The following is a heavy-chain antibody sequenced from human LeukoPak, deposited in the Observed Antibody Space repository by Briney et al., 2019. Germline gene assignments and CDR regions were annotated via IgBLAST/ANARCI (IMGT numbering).Heavy chain of an antibody. CDR3: ARELGYCSGGSCHPGGFFFDY. Sequence: SETLSLTCTVSGGSISSGGYYWSWIRQHPGKGLEWIGYIYYSGSTYYHPSLKSRVTISVDTSKNQFSLKLSSVTAADTAVYYCARELGYCSGGSCHPGGFFFDYWGQGTLVTVSS. CDR2: IYYSGST. CDR1: GGSISSGGYY. D-gene: IGHD2-15*01. J-gene: IGHJ4*02. V-gene: IGHV4-31*03.